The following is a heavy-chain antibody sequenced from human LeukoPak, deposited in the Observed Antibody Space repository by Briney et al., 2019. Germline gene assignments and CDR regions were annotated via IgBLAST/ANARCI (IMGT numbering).Heavy chain of an antibody. D-gene: IGHD3-22*01. J-gene: IGHJ3*02. CDR2: IYYSGST. CDR3: AREAIVVVISPADALDI. V-gene: IGHV4-39*07. CDR1: GGSISSSSYY. Sequence: PSETLSLTCTVSGGSISSSSYYWGWIRQPPGKGLEWIGSIYYSGSTYYNPSLKSRVTISVDTSKNQFSLKLSSVTAADTAVYYCAREAIVVVISPADALDIWGQGTMVTVSS.